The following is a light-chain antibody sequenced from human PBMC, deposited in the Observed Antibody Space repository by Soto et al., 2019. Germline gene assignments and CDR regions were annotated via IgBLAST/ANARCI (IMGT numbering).Light chain of an antibody. CDR1: TSNIGSKT. V-gene: IGLV1-44*01. CDR2: STN. Sequence: QSVLTQPPSVSGTPGQSVTISCSGSTSNIGSKTVSWYQQLPGTAPKLLIYSTNQRPSGGPDRFSGSKSGTSASLAISGLQSEDEADYYCAAWDDSLNGYVFGAGTKVTVL. J-gene: IGLJ1*01. CDR3: AAWDDSLNGYV.